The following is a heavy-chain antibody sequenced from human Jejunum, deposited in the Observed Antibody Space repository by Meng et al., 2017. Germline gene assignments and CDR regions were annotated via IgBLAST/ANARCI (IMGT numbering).Heavy chain of an antibody. Sequence: QLQLLQWGSGLLKPSETLSLTCTVYGDSFTDYDWNRIRQPPGKGLEWIGEINHSGSTKYNPSLESRVTISRDTSKKQFSLRLSSVTAADTAVYYCARRIRGGSYLGWGQGTLVTVSS. D-gene: IGHD1-26*01. CDR1: GDSFTDYD. J-gene: IGHJ4*02. CDR2: INHSGST. CDR3: ARRIRGGSYLG. V-gene: IGHV4-34*01.